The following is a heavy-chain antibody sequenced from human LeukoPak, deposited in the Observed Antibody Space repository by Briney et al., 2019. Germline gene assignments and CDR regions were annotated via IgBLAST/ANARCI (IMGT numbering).Heavy chain of an antibody. CDR1: GGSFSGYY. CDR3: ASRVAGALDY. CDR2: INHSGST. V-gene: IGHV4-34*01. D-gene: IGHD6-19*01. J-gene: IGHJ4*02. Sequence: SETLSLTCAVYGGSFSGYYWSWIRQPPGKGLEWIGEINHSGSTNYNPSLKSRVTISVDTSKNQFSLKLSSVTAADTAVYYCASRVAGALDYWGQGTLVTVSS.